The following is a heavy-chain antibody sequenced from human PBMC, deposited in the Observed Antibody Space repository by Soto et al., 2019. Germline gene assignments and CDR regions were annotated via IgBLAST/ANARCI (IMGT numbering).Heavy chain of an antibody. J-gene: IGHJ6*02. CDR1: GFTFNSYW. CDR2: INMDGSTT. V-gene: IGHV3-74*03. Sequence: EVQLVESGGGIVQPGGSLRLSCAASGFTFNSYWIHWVRQAPGKGLVWVSRINMDGSTTTYADSVKGRFTISSDNAKNMVYVQMNSLRAEDTAVYYCARGLRGGYGMDVWGQGTTVTVSS. D-gene: IGHD2-15*01. CDR3: ARGLRGGYGMDV.